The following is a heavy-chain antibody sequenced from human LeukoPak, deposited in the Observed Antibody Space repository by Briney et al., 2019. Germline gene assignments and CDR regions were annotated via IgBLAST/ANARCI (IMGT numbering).Heavy chain of an antibody. V-gene: IGHV3-23*01. CDR1: GISLSNYA. Sequence: GSLRLSCVVSGISLSNYATTWVRQAPGKGLEWVSYISERGGSTTYADSVNGRFTISRDTSLNTLYLQMTSLRAEETAVYFCAKRGIVIRGILVIGYHQEAYHYDYWGQGVLVTVSS. J-gene: IGHJ4*02. CDR2: ISERGGST. CDR3: AKRGIVIRGILVIGYHQEAYHYDY. D-gene: IGHD3-10*01.